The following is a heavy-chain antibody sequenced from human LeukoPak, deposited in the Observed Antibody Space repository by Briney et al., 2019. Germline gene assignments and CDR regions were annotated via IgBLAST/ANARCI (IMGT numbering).Heavy chain of an antibody. V-gene: IGHV1-18*04. Sequence: ASVKVSCKASGYTFTSYGISWVRQAPGQGLEWMGWISAYNGNTNYAQKLQGRVTMTTDTSTSTACMELRSLRSDDTAVYYCARDLGYGSGSYYGGGDYWGQGTLVTVSS. CDR2: ISAYNGNT. CDR1: GYTFTSYG. CDR3: ARDLGYGSGSYYGGGDY. D-gene: IGHD3-10*01. J-gene: IGHJ4*02.